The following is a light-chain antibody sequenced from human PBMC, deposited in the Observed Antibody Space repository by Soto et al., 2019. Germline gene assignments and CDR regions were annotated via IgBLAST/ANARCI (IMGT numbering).Light chain of an antibody. CDR2: EAT. J-gene: IGKJ5*01. Sequence: DIQMTQSPSSLSASVGDRVAITCRASQRISSYLNWYQQKPGKAPRLLIYEATNLQSGVPPRFSGSGSGTDFTLTISSLQPEDFATYFCQQANSFPITFGQGTRLEIK. CDR1: QRISSY. CDR3: QQANSFPIT. V-gene: IGKV1-12*01.